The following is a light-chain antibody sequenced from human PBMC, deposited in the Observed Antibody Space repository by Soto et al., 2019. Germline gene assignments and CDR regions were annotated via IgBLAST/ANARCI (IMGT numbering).Light chain of an antibody. J-gene: IGKJ2*01. Sequence: DIPMTQSPSTLSASVGDRVTITCRASQSISSWLAWYQQKPGKAPKLLIYKASTLESGVPSRFSGSGSGTEFTLTISSLQPDDVATYYCQQYISYSAITFGQGTKLQIK. CDR3: QQYISYSAIT. CDR2: KAS. CDR1: QSISSW. V-gene: IGKV1-5*03.